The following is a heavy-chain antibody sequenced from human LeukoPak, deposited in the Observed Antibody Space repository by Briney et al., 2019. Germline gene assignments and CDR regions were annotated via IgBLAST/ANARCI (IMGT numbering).Heavy chain of an antibody. CDR2: IYYSGST. J-gene: IGHJ4*02. CDR1: GGSISSSSYY. Sequence: SETLSLTCTVSGGSISSSSYYWGWIRQTPGKGLDGFGSIYYSGSTYHNPSLKSRVTISVDTSKNQFSLKLSSVTAADTAVYYCARQASTYYYDSSGYPPVDYWGQGTLVTVSS. V-gene: IGHV4-39*01. CDR3: ARQASTYYYDSSGYPPVDY. D-gene: IGHD3-22*01.